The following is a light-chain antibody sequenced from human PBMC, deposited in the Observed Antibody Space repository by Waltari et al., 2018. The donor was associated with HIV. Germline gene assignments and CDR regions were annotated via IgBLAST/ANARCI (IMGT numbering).Light chain of an antibody. CDR3: MIWYGNTWV. CDR2: YKSESDK. J-gene: IGLJ3*02. V-gene: IGLV5-45*03. Sequence: QNVLTQPSSLSAPPGASASLTCTLRSDISVGSFRIYWYQQRAGSPPRYLLRYKSESDKQKASGVPSRFSGSSDAPANAGIVVISGLQSEDEADYYCMIWYGNTWVFGEGTKLTVL. CDR1: SDISVGSFR.